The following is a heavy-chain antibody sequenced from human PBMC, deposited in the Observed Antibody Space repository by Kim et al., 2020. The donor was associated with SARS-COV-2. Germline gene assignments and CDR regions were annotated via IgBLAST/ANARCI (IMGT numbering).Heavy chain of an antibody. J-gene: IGHJ6*02. CDR2: IFYRGDT. CDR3: ARQWSSDWPDYYFYGVDV. V-gene: IGHV4-59*08. Sequence: SETLSLTCTVSGGSISSFYWTWVRQPPGKGLEWIGFIFYRGDTRYSPSLKSRVTISVDTSKNQFSLKLSSVTAADTAVYYCARQWSSDWPDYYFYGVDVWGQGTTVTVSS. D-gene: IGHD6-19*01. CDR1: GGSISSFY.